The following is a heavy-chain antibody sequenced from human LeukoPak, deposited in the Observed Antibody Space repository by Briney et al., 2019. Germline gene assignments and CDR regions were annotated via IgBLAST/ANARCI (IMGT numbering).Heavy chain of an antibody. CDR1: GGSISSGGYY. CDR2: IYHSGST. CDR3: ARDAQLLYDY. D-gene: IGHD2-2*02. J-gene: IGHJ4*02. V-gene: IGHV4-30-2*01. Sequence: SQTLSLTCTVSGGSISSGGYYWSWIRQPPGKGLEWIGYIYHSGSTHYNPSLKSRVTISVDTSKNQFSLKLSSVTAADTAVYYCARDAQLLYDYWGQGTLVTVSS.